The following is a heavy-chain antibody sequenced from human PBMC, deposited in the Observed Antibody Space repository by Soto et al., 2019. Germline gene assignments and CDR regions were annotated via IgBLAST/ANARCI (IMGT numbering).Heavy chain of an antibody. J-gene: IGHJ3*02. D-gene: IGHD3-10*01. Sequence: TETLYPEYTVTGGCIGKYYWSWIRQPPGKGLEWIGYIYYSGSTNYNPSLKSRVTISVDTSKNQFSLKLSSVTAADTAVYYCARRWGGTFDIWGQGTMVT. CDR1: GGCIGKYY. CDR3: ARRWGGTFDI. CDR2: IYYSGST. V-gene: IGHV4-59*08.